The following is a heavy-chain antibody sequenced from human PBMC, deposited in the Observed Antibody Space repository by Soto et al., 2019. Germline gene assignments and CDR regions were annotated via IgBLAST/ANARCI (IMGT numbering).Heavy chain of an antibody. CDR2: VKSKTDGGTT. CDR3: TTDSYMTNIIVRFDY. Sequence: GGSLRLSCAVSGIIFTGYGMHWVRQAPGKGLEWVGRVKSKTDGGTTDFAAPVKGRFAISRDDSKNMVYLEMNSLKTEDTAIYYCTTDSYMTNIIVRFDYWGHGTLVTVSS. D-gene: IGHD4-17*01. CDR1: GIIFTGYG. V-gene: IGHV3-15*07. J-gene: IGHJ4*01.